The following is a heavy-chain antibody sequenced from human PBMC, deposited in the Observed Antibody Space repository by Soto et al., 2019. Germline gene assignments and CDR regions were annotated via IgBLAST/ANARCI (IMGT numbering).Heavy chain of an antibody. Sequence: EVQLVESGGDLVQPGRSLRLSCAASGFSFDDYSMHWVRQGPEKGLEWVSGITSNSGTIRYADSVKGRFTISRDNVKNSLYLQMNTSRTEDTARYYCARGNWGSPFDIWGQGTMVTVSS. V-gene: IGHV3-9*01. J-gene: IGHJ3*02. CDR2: ITSNSGTI. CDR3: ARGNWGSPFDI. D-gene: IGHD7-27*01. CDR1: GFSFDDYS.